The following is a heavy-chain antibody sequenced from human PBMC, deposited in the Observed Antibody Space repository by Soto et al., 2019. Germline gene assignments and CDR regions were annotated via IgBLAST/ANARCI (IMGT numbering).Heavy chain of an antibody. J-gene: IGHJ3*02. CDR2: IYYSGST. CDR3: AREVGEVDYSSSSDAFDI. V-gene: IGHV4-59*01. Sequence: LTCTVSGGSISSYYWSWIRQPPGKGLEWIGYIYYSGSTNYNPSLKSRVTISVDTSKNQFSLKLSSVTAADTAVYYCAREVGEVDYSSSSDAFDIWGQGTMVTVSS. CDR1: GGSISSYY. D-gene: IGHD6-6*01.